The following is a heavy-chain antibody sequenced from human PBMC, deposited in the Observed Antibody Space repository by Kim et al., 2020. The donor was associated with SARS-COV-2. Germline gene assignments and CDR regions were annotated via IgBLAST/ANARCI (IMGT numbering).Heavy chain of an antibody. CDR1: GFTFSSYA. CDR3: ASRRGYYYGSGSLFDV. D-gene: IGHD3-10*01. J-gene: IGHJ6*02. Sequence: GGSLRLSCAASGFTFSSYAMHWVRQAPGKGLEYVSAISSNGGSTYYANSVKGRFTISRDNSKNTLYLQMGSLRAEDMAVYYCASRRGYYYGSGSLFDVWGQGNTVTVS. V-gene: IGHV3-64*01. CDR2: ISSNGGST.